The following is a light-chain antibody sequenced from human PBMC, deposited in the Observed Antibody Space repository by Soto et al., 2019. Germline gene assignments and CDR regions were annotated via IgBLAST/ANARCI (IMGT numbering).Light chain of an antibody. J-gene: IGLJ3*02. V-gene: IGLV3-21*02. CDR2: DYN. CDR1: NIGSGS. CDR3: QVWDSSRDHPWV. Sequence: SYELTQPPSVSVAPGQTASITCGGANIGSGSAHWYQQKPGQAPVLVVYDYNDRPSGIPERFSGSNSGNTATLTISRVEAGDEADYYCQVWDSSRDHPWVFGGGTKLTVL.